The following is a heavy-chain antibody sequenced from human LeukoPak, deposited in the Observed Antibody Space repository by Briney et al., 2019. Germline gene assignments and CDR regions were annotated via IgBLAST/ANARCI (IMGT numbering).Heavy chain of an antibody. D-gene: IGHD6-13*01. V-gene: IGHV3-30*02. CDR2: IRYDGSNK. CDR3: AKKSGSSWALFDY. J-gene: IGHJ4*02. CDR1: GFTFSSYG. Sequence: GGSLRLSCAASGFTFSSYGMHWVRQAPGKGLEWVAFIRYDGSNKYYADSVKGRFTISRDNSKNTLYLQMNSLRAEDTAVYYCAKKSGSSWALFDYWGQGTLVTVSS.